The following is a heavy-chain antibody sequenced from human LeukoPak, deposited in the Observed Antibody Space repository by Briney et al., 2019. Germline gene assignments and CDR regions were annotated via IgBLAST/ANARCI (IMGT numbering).Heavy chain of an antibody. CDR3: AKDSPVATW. Sequence: GGSLRLSCAASGFTFSAYTMAWVRQAPGRGLEWVSSITPSGDGTYYAASVEGRFTISRDNSKNTLYLQMNYLRAEDTAIYYCAKDSPVATWWGQGTLVTVSS. CDR2: ITPSGDGT. V-gene: IGHV3-23*01. J-gene: IGHJ4*02. D-gene: IGHD1-26*01. CDR1: GFTFSAYT.